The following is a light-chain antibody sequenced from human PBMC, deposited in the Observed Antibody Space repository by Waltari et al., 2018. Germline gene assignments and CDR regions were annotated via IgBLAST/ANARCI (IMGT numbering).Light chain of an antibody. J-gene: IGKJ4*01. Sequence: DIVMTQSPDSLAVSLGERATINCKSSQSVLYISNNKNYLAWYQQKPGQPPKLIIYWASTRESGVPDRFSGSESGTDFTLTISSLQAEDVAVYYCQQYYNSPLTFGGGTKVEIK. CDR1: QSVLYISNNKNY. CDR3: QQYYNSPLT. V-gene: IGKV4-1*01. CDR2: WAS.